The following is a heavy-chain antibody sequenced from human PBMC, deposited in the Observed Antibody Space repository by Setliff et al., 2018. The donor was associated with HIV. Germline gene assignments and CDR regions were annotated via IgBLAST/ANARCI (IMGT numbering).Heavy chain of an antibody. CDR3: ARVKGVYCSSVSCYPSWFDP. V-gene: IGHV4-39*01. Sequence: LSLTCTVSGGSISSNSYYWGWIRQPPGKGLEWIGSIYYSGSTYYNPSLRSRVTISVDTSKTQFSLNLSSVTAADTAVYYCARVKGVYCSSVSCYPSWFDPWGQGTLVTV. J-gene: IGHJ5*02. CDR1: GGSISSNSYY. CDR2: IYYSGST. D-gene: IGHD2-2*01.